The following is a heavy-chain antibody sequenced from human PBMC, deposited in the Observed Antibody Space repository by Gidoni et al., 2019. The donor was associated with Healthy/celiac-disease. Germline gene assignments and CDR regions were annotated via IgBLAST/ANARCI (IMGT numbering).Heavy chain of an antibody. CDR3: ASKTGTTRSYYYMDV. V-gene: IGHV1-69*01. J-gene: IGHJ6*03. CDR2: IIPIFGTA. D-gene: IGHD1-7*01. Sequence: QVQLVQSGAEVKKPGSSVKVSCKASVGPFSSYAISWVRQAPGKGLEWKGGIIPIFGTANHAKKFQGRVTITADESTSTAYMELSSLRSEDTAVYYCASKTGTTRSYYYMDVWGKGTTVTVSS. CDR1: VGPFSSYA.